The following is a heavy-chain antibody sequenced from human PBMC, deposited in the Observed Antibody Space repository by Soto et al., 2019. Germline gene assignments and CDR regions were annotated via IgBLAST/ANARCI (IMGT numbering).Heavy chain of an antibody. CDR2: IIPIFGTA. D-gene: IGHD2-2*02. Sequence: SVKVSCKASGGTFSSYAISWVRQVPGQGLEWMGGIIPIFGTANYAQKFQGRVTITADEATSTAYMELSSLRSEDTAVYYCAYTQLGYCSSTSCYMPSSSSPWDYYYGMDVWGQGTTVTVSS. V-gene: IGHV1-69*13. CDR3: AYTQLGYCSSTSCYMPSSSSPWDYYYGMDV. CDR1: GGTFSSYA. J-gene: IGHJ6*02.